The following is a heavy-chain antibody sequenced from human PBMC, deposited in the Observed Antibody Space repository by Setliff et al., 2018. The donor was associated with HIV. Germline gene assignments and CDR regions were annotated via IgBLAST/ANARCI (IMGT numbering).Heavy chain of an antibody. V-gene: IGHV3-66*02. CDR3: ARVVHYYDSSGGYYFDY. D-gene: IGHD3-22*01. CDR1: GFTVSSNY. Sequence: GGSLRLSCAASGFTVSSNYMSWVRQAPGKGLEWVSVIYSGGSTYYADSVKGRVTISRDNAKNTLYLQMNSLRAEDTAVYYCARVVHYYDSSGGYYFDYWGQGTLVTVSS. J-gene: IGHJ4*02. CDR2: IYSGGST.